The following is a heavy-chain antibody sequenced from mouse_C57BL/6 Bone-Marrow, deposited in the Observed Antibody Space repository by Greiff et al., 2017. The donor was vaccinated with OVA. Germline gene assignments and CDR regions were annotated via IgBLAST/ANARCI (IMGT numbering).Heavy chain of an antibody. CDR3: ARVNFGSSFYAMDY. CDR1: GFNIKNTY. Sequence: EVKLQESVAELVRPGASVKLSCTASGFNIKNTYMHWVKQRPEQGLEWIGRIDPANDNTKYAPKFQGKATMTADTSSNTAYLQLSILSSEDTAVYCCARVNFGSSFYAMDYWGQGTSVTVSS. V-gene: IGHV14-3*01. J-gene: IGHJ4*01. CDR2: IDPANDNT. D-gene: IGHD1-1*01.